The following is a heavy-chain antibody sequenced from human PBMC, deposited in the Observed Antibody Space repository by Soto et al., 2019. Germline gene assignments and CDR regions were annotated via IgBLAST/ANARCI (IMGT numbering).Heavy chain of an antibody. CDR3: AKDGGKDGYFGNWFDP. CDR2: IIPIFGSV. CDR1: GGTFSNYA. D-gene: IGHD5-12*01. Sequence: QVHLVQSGAEVKKPGSSVKVSCKASGGTFSNYAITWVRQAPGQGLEWLGRIIPIFGSVTFAQKFQGRITLTADEPTTTGYMELSSLRSDDTAVYYWAKDGGKDGYFGNWFDPWGQGTQVTVSS. V-gene: IGHV1-69*15. J-gene: IGHJ5*02.